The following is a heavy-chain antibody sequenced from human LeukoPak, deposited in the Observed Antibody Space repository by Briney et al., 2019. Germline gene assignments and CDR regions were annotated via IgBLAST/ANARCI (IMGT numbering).Heavy chain of an antibody. D-gene: IGHD6-13*01. Sequence: GESLKISCKGSGNSFTTYWIAWVRQMPGKGLEWMGIIYLADSDTRYGPSFEGRVTISADKSINTAYLQWTSLKASDTAMYYCASQLSTSDNSWNWFDPWGQGTLVTVSS. CDR2: IYLADSDT. J-gene: IGHJ5*02. CDR3: ASQLSTSDNSWNWFDP. CDR1: GNSFTTYW. V-gene: IGHV5-51*01.